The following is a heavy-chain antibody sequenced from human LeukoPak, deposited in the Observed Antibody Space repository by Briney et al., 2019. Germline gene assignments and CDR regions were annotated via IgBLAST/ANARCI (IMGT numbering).Heavy chain of an antibody. CDR2: MYLSSGNE. J-gene: IGHJ4*02. Sequence: ASVPDSCLATVYTFPRYDINGVGQASGQGVAWMGWMYLSSGNEGHTQKFQGRVTMTRNTSINKAYMELSSLRSEYTAVYYCARCPVEMATISSSELDYWGQGTLVTVSS. CDR1: VYTFPRYD. V-gene: IGHV1-8*01. CDR3: ARCPVEMATISSSELDY. D-gene: IGHD5-24*01.